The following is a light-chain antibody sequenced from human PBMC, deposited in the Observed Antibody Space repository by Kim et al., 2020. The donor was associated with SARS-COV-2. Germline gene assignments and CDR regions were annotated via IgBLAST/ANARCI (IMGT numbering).Light chain of an antibody. CDR2: RDN. Sequence: VAPGQTANITCGGNGLGRKDVHWYQQKPGQAPVLGIFRDNNRPPGIPERFSASTPGNTATLTISGAQAGDEADYYCQVWDSDTYLFGSGTKVTVL. CDR1: GLGRKD. CDR3: QVWDSDTYL. J-gene: IGLJ1*01. V-gene: IGLV3-9*01.